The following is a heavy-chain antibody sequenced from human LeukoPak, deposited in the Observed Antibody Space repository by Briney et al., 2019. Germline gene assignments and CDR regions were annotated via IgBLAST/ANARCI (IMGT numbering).Heavy chain of an antibody. D-gene: IGHD2-15*01. V-gene: IGHV4-39*07. CDR2: IYYSGST. CDR1: GGSISSSSYY. J-gene: IGHJ5*02. Sequence: SETLSLTCTVSGGSISSSSYYWGWIRQPPGKGLEWIGSIYYSGSTYYNPSLKSRVTISVDTSKNQFSLKLSSVTAADTAVYYCARVLSLMNCSGGSCYFAWFDPWGQGTLVTVSS. CDR3: ARVLSLMNCSGGSCYFAWFDP.